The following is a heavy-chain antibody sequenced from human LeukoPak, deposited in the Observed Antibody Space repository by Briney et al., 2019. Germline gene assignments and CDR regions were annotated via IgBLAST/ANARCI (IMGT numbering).Heavy chain of an antibody. Sequence: ASVKVSCKAAGYTFTIYGISWVRQAPGQGVEWRGWISAYNGNTNYAQKLQGRVTITTDTSTSTGYMALRSLRSDDTAVYYCARPRYCSRGSCYPWDNWFDPWGQATLVTVSS. CDR2: ISAYNGNT. CDR1: GYTFTIYG. D-gene: IGHD2-15*01. J-gene: IGHJ5*02. V-gene: IGHV1-18*01. CDR3: ARPRYCSRGSCYPWDNWFDP.